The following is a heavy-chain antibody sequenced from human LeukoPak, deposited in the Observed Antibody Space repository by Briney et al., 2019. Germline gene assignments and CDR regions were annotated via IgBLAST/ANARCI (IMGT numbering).Heavy chain of an antibody. Sequence: SETLSLTCAVSGGSISSGGYSWSWTRQPPGKGLEWIGYIYHSGSTYYNPSLKSRVTISVDRSKNQFSLKLSSVTAAGTAVYYCARGYSSSWYPSWFDPWGQGTLVTVS. V-gene: IGHV4-30-2*01. D-gene: IGHD6-13*01. CDR3: ARGYSSSWYPSWFDP. J-gene: IGHJ5*02. CDR1: GGSISSGGYS. CDR2: IYHSGST.